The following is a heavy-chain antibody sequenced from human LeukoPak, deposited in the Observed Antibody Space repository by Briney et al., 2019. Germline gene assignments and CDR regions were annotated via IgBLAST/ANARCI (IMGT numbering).Heavy chain of an antibody. D-gene: IGHD6-19*01. Sequence: SHTLSLTCAVSGGSISSGGYSGSWIRQPPGKGLEWIGYIYYSGTTYYYPSLKGRVTISGDTSKSQFSLKLSSVTAADTAVYYCARGLETYSSGWYGYWGQGTQVTVSS. CDR1: GGSISSGGYS. J-gene: IGHJ4*02. CDR2: IYYSGTT. CDR3: ARGLETYSSGWYGY. V-gene: IGHV4-30-4*07.